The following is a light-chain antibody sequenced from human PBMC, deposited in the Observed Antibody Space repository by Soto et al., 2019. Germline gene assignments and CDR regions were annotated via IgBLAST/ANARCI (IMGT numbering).Light chain of an antibody. J-gene: IGLJ2*01. CDR3: CSYAGDYTFVV. Sequence: QSALTQPRSVSGSPGQSVTISCTGTSSDVGGYNYVSWYQQHPGNAPKLMIYDVSQRPSGVPDRFSGSKSGNTASLTISGLQAEDEADYYCCSYAGDYTFVVFGGGTKVTVL. CDR2: DVS. V-gene: IGLV2-11*01. CDR1: SSDVGGYNY.